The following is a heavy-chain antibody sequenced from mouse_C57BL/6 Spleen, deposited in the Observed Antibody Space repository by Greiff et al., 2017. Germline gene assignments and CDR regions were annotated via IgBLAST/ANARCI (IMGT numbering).Heavy chain of an antibody. D-gene: IGHD1-1*01. CDR3: ARGIITTVPRYWYFDV. J-gene: IGHJ1*03. CDR1: GYSFTDYN. V-gene: IGHV1-39*01. Sequence: EVQLQQSGPELVKPGASVKISCKASGYSFTDYNMNWVKQSNGKSLEWIGVINPNYGTTSYNQKFKGKATLTVDQSSSTAYMQLNSLTSEDSAVYYCARGIITTVPRYWYFDVWGTGTTVTVSS. CDR2: INPNYGTT.